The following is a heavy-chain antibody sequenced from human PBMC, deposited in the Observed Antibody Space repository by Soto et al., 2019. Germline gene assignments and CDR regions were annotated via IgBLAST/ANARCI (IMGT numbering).Heavy chain of an antibody. CDR2: IKQDGSEK. CDR3: VRDTSQRRADY. V-gene: IGHV3-7*01. J-gene: IGHJ4*02. D-gene: IGHD2-2*01. Sequence: EVQLVESGGGLVQPGGSLRLSCAASGFTFSSYWMSWVRQAPGKGLEWVANIKQDGSEKHYVDSVKGRFTISRDNAKNSLYLQMNSLRAEDTAVYYCVRDTSQRRADYWGQGTLVTVSS. CDR1: GFTFSSYW.